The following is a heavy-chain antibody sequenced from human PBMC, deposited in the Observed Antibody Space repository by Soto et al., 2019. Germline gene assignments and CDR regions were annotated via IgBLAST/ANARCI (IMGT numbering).Heavy chain of an antibody. Sequence: GGCLRLSCVVSGFTFSRHAMTWVRQAPGKGLEWVSTLGRIGTFYADSVKGRFTISRDDSKNTVNLQMNGLRVEDSAIYYRARELTTHDYWGQGTVVTVSS. V-gene: IGHV3-23*01. CDR2: LGRIGT. J-gene: IGHJ4*02. CDR1: GFTFSRHA. CDR3: ARELTTHDY.